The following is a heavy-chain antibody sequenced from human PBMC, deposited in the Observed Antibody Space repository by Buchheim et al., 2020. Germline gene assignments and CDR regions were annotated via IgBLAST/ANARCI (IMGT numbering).Heavy chain of an antibody. CDR2: IYYGGST. J-gene: IGHJ4*02. V-gene: IGHV4-61*08. CDR3: ARVSATGWNTIDY. D-gene: IGHD1/OR15-1a*01. Sequence: QVQLQESGPGLVKPSQTLSLTCTVSGGSISSGDYYWSWIRQPPGKGLEWIGSIYYGGSTDSNPSLKSRVSISVDTSKNQFSLKLSAVTAADTAVYYCARVSATGWNTIDYWGQGTL. CDR1: GGSISSGDYY.